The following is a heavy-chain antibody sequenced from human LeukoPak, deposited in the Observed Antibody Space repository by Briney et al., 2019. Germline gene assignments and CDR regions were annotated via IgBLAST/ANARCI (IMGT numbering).Heavy chain of an antibody. CDR2: ISYDGGNK. CDR3: ARDSVDIVVVVAARGSGHYYYGMDV. Sequence: PGGSLRLSCAAAGLTFTTFAMHWVRQAPGKGLEWVAVISYDGGNKYYADSVKGRFTISRDNSRNTLYLQMNSLRTEDTAVYYCARDSVDIVVVVAARGSGHYYYGMDVWGQGTTVTVSS. CDR1: GLTFTTFA. V-gene: IGHV3-30-3*01. D-gene: IGHD2-15*01. J-gene: IGHJ6*02.